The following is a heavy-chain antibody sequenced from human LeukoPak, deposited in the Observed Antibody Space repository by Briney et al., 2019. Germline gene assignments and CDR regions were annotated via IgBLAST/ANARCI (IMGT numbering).Heavy chain of an antibody. J-gene: IGHJ6*02. CDR1: GYTFTSYP. CDR3: ARDFPNCSSTSCSNYYYYYGMDV. D-gene: IGHD2-2*01. Sequence: ASVKVSCKASGYTFTSYPISWVRQAPGQGLEWMGWITTYNGNTNYAQKFQGRVTMTRDTSTSTVYMELSSLRSEDTAVYYCARDFPNCSSTSCSNYYYYYGMDVWGQGTTVTVSS. V-gene: IGHV1-18*01. CDR2: ITTYNGNT.